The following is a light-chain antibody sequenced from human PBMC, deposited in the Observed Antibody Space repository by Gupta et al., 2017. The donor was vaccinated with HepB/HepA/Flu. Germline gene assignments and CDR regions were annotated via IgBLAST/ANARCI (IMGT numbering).Light chain of an antibody. CDR1: SLRSYY. V-gene: IGLV3-19*01. CDR3: NSRDSSGNHVV. Sequence: SSELTQDAAVSVALGQTVRITCQGDSLRSYYASWYQQKPGQAPVLVIYGKNNRPSGIPDRFSGSSSGNTASLTITGAQAEDEAYYYCNSRDSSGNHVVFGGGTKLTVL. J-gene: IGLJ2*01. CDR2: GKN.